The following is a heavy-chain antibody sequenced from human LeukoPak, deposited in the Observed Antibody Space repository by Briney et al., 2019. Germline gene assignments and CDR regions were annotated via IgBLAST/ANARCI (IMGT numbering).Heavy chain of an antibody. CDR2: IRSKANSYAT. Sequence: GGSLRLSCAASDFTFSGSAMHWVRQASGTGLEWVGRIRSKANSYATSYAASVKGRFTISRDDSKNTAYLQMNSLKTEDTAVYYCTRPGYSAYEVDYWGQGTLVTVSS. J-gene: IGHJ4*02. D-gene: IGHD5-12*01. CDR3: TRPGYSAYEVDY. CDR1: DFTFSGSA. V-gene: IGHV3-73*01.